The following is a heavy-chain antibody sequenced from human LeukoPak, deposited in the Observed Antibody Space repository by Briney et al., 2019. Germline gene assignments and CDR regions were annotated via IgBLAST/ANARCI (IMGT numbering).Heavy chain of an antibody. CDR1: GFTFRNDA. CDR2: IWYDGSKK. V-gene: IGHV3-33*08. J-gene: IGHJ6*02. CDR3: ARTCSGGSCYLYSYYGMDV. Sequence: GGSLRLSCAASGFTFRNDAMSWVRQAPGKGLEWVAVIWYDGSKKYYGDSVRGRFTISRDNSKNTVYLQMNGLRAEDTAVYYCARTCSGGSCYLYSYYGMDVWGQGTTVTVSS. D-gene: IGHD2-15*01.